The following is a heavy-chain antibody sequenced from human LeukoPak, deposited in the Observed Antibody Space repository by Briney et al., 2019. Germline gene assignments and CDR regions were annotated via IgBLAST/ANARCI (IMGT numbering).Heavy chain of an antibody. Sequence: SETLSLTCAVYGGSFSGYYWSWIRQPPGKGLEWIGYIYTSGSTNYNPSLKSRVTISVDTSKNQFSLKLSSVTAADTAVYYCARHLPTIFGVVISTGAFDIWGQGTMVTVSS. CDR1: GGSFSGYY. D-gene: IGHD3-3*01. CDR2: IYTSGST. V-gene: IGHV4-4*09. CDR3: ARHLPTIFGVVISTGAFDI. J-gene: IGHJ3*02.